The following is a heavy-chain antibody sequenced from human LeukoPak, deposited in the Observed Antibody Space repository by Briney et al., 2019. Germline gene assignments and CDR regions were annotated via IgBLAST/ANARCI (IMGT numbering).Heavy chain of an antibody. J-gene: IGHJ4*02. V-gene: IGHV3-15*01. D-gene: IGHD6-6*01. CDR2: IKSKTDGGTT. CDR1: GFTFSRYS. CDR3: TTDRGAAARPLFDF. Sequence: PGGSQRLSCAASGFTFSRYSMNWVRQDPGKGLEWIGRIKSKTDGGTTDYAAPVKGRFTISRDDSKNTLYLQLNSLKSEDTDEYYCTTDRGAAARPLFDFWGQGILVTVSS.